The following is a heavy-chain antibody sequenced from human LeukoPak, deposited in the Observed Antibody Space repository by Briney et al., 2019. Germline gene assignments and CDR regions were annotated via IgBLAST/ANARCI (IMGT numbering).Heavy chain of an antibody. CDR2: IYYSGST. CDR1: GGSISSGGYY. J-gene: IGHJ5*02. Sequence: PSETLSLTCTVSGGSISSGGYYWSWIRQHPGKGLKGIGYIYYSGSTYYNPSLKSRVTISVDTSKNQFSLKLSSVTAADTAVYYCTRDHGAFGVGSNWFDPWGQGTLVTVSS. V-gene: IGHV4-31*03. CDR3: TRDHGAFGVGSNWFDP. D-gene: IGHD3-3*01.